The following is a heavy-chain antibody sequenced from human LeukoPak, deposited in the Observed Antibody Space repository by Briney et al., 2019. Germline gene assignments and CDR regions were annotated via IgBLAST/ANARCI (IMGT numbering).Heavy chain of an antibody. CDR3: AKAVVPVISQHYFDY. CDR2: INSDGRST. CDR1: GFTFSRYW. V-gene: IGHV3-74*01. D-gene: IGHD3-22*01. J-gene: IGHJ4*02. Sequence: GGSLRLSCVASGFTFSRYWMHWVRQAPGKGLVWVSRINSDGRSTNYADSVKGRFSISRDNAENTLYLRMNSLRAEDTAVYYCAKAVVPVISQHYFDYWGQGTLVTVSS.